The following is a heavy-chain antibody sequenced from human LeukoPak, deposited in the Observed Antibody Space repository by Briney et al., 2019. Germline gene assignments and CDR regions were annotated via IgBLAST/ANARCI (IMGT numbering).Heavy chain of an antibody. CDR1: GGSNSSGGYS. CDR3: ARGVAGTGRNFDY. V-gene: IGHV4-30-2*01. D-gene: IGHD6-19*01. CDR2: IYHSGST. J-gene: IGHJ4*02. Sequence: SQTLSLTCAVSGGSNSSGGYSWSWIRQPPGKGLEWIGYIYHSGSTYYHPSLKSRVTISVDRSKSQFSLKLSSVTAADTAVYYCARGVAGTGRNFDYWGQGTLVTVSS.